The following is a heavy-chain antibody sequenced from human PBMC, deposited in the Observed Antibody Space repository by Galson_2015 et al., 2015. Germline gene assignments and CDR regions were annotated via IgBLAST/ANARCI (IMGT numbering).Heavy chain of an antibody. CDR3: SAWYVPNH. Sequence: SLRLSCAASGFIINTYWMSWVRQAPGKGLEWVALIRNDGSEKRYLESVKGRFTISRDNSKNSLYLQMNSLRVEDTAVYYCSAWYVPNHWGQGTLVTVSS. CDR1: GFIINTYW. CDR2: IRNDGSEK. V-gene: IGHV3-7*01. D-gene: IGHD6-19*01. J-gene: IGHJ5*02.